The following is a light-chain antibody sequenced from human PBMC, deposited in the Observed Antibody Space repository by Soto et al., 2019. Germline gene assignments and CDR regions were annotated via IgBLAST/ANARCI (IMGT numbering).Light chain of an antibody. V-gene: IGKV3-15*01. Sequence: EMVMTQSPATLSVSPGVRATLSCRASQSVSNNLAWYQQKPGQAPRLLIYDASTRATGIPARFSGSGSGMEFTLTISSLQSEDFAVYYCQQYNNWPLYSFGQGTRLEIK. CDR3: QQYNNWPLYS. CDR1: QSVSNN. CDR2: DAS. J-gene: IGKJ2*03.